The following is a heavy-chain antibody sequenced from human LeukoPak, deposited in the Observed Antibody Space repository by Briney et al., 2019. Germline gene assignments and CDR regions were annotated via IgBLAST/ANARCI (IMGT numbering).Heavy chain of an antibody. CDR2: ISGSGGST. CDR1: GFTFSSYA. CDR3: AKVKDTAMVYRPLDAFDI. J-gene: IGHJ3*02. V-gene: IGHV3-23*01. Sequence: AGGSLRLSCAASGFTFSSYAMSWVRQAPGKGLEWVSAISGSGGSTYYADSVKGRFTISRDNSKNTLYLQMNSLRAEDTAVYYCAKVKDTAMVYRPLDAFDIWGQGTMVTVSS. D-gene: IGHD5-18*01.